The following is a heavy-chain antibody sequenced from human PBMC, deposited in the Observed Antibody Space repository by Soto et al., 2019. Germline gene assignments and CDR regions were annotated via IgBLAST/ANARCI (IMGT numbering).Heavy chain of an antibody. D-gene: IGHD2-2*01. Sequence: EVQLVESGGDLVQPGESLRLSCEASGFTFSSNYMHWVRQAPGKGLVWVSFINSDGSRTNYADSVKGRFTISRDNAKNTLYLQMTSLRAEDTAVYYCASRGAVVPAAAFDYWGQGTLVTVSS. V-gene: IGHV3-74*01. CDR3: ASRGAVVPAAAFDY. J-gene: IGHJ4*02. CDR1: GFTFSSNY. CDR2: INSDGSRT.